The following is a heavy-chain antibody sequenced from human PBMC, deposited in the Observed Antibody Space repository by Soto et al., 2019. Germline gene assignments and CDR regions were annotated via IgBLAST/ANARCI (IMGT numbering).Heavy chain of an antibody. J-gene: IGHJ4*02. CDR3: ARDRVSSWFSLDY. CDR1: GGSISSYY. D-gene: IGHD6-13*01. Sequence: QVQLQESGPGLVKPSETLSLTCTVSGGSISSYYWSWIRQPAGKGLEWIGRIYTSGSTNYNPSLNSRLSMSVDTSKNQFSLTLISMTAADTDVYYCARDRVSSWFSLDYLGQGTLVTVSS. CDR2: IYTSGST. V-gene: IGHV4-4*07.